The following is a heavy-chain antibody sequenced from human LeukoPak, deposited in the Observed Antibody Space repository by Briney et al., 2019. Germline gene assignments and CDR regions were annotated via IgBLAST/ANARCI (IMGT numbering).Heavy chain of an antibody. Sequence: SVKVSRTASGDTFSSYAISWVRQAPGQGLEWMGGIIPIFGTANYAQKFQGRVTITADESTSTAYMELSSLRSEDTAVYYCAGFDYYGSRGYFQHWGQGTLVTVSS. J-gene: IGHJ1*01. V-gene: IGHV1-69*13. D-gene: IGHD3-10*01. CDR1: GDTFSSYA. CDR3: AGFDYYGSRGYFQH. CDR2: IIPIFGTA.